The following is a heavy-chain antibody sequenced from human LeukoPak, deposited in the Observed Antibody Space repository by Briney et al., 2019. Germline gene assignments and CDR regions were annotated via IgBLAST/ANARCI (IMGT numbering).Heavy chain of an antibody. J-gene: IGHJ4*02. Sequence: SETLSLTCIVSGASISSFYWTWIRQPPGKGLEWIGYIYKSGTTNYNPSLKSRVTISDDTSKNLFSLKLNSVTAADTAVYYCARVNTAMEAKDFDYWGQGTLVTVSS. CDR2: IYKSGTT. CDR3: ARVNTAMEAKDFDY. D-gene: IGHD5-18*01. CDR1: GASISSFY. V-gene: IGHV4-59*01.